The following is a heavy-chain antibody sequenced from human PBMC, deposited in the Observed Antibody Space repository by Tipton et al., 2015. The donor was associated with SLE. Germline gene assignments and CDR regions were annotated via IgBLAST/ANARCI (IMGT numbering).Heavy chain of an antibody. V-gene: IGHV4-39*07. J-gene: IGHJ2*01. D-gene: IGHD1-26*01. CDR3: ARDRGGIVETAGYFDL. CDR2: IYYSGST. CDR1: GGSISSSSYY. Sequence: LRLSCTVSGGSISSSSYYWGWIRQPPGKGLEWIGSIYYSGSTYYNPSLKSRVTISVDTSKNQFSLKLSSVTAADTAVYYCARDRGGIVETAGYFDLWDRGTLVTVSS.